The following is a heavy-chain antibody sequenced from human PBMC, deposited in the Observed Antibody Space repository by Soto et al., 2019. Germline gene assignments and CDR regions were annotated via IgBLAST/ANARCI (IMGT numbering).Heavy chain of an antibody. CDR2: IYPGDSDT. J-gene: IGHJ6*02. CDR1: GYSYNNYW. CDR3: ARLVGYSYGRLLTGRDV. V-gene: IGHV5-51*01. D-gene: IGHD3-10*01. Sequence: PVESLKISCRGSGYSYNNYWIAWVRQIPWKGLEWMGIIYPGDSDTRYSPSFQGQVTFSADKSITTAYMNWSSLKASDAAIYYCARLVGYSYGRLLTGRDVWGHGTTVNVSS.